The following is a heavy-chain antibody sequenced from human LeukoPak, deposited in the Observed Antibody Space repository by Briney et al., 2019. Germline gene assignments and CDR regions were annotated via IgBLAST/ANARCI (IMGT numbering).Heavy chain of an antibody. D-gene: IGHD1-26*01. CDR1: GGSISSYY. Sequence: SETLSLTCTVSGGSISSYYWSWIRQPPGKGLEWIGTIYYSGSTYYNPSLKSRVTISVDTYKNQFSLNLSSVTAADTAVYYCASLGSGSYSSTFEIWGQGTMVTVSS. CDR2: IYYSGST. J-gene: IGHJ3*02. V-gene: IGHV4-59*04. CDR3: ASLGSGSYSSTFEI.